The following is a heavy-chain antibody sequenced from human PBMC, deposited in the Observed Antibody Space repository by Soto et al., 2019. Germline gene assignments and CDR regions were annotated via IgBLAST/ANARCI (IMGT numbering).Heavy chain of an antibody. D-gene: IGHD6-19*01. CDR3: ARGIVAGNYYYYYYGMDV. J-gene: IGHJ6*02. CDR2: IYSGGST. Sequence: GGSLRLSCAASGFTVSSNYMSRVRQAPGKGLEWVSVIYSGGSTYYADSVKGRFTISRDNSKNTLYLQMNSLRAEDTAVYYCARGIVAGNYYYYYYGMDVWGQGTTVTVSS. CDR1: GFTVSSNY. V-gene: IGHV3-53*01.